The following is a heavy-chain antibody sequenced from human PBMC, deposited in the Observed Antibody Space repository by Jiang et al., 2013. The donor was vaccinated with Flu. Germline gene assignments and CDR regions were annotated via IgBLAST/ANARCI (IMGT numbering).Heavy chain of an antibody. D-gene: IGHD5-12*01. CDR3: ARERVTYSGYENSPYYYGMDV. J-gene: IGHJ6*02. V-gene: IGHV3-33*01. Sequence: VQLVESGGGVVQPGRSLRLSCAASGFTFSSYGMHWVRQAPGKGLEWVAVIWYDGSNKYYADSVKGRFTISRDNSKNTLYLQMNSLRAEDTAVYYCARERVTYSGYENSPYYYGMDVWGQGTTVTVSS. CDR2: IWYDGSNK. CDR1: GFTFSSYG.